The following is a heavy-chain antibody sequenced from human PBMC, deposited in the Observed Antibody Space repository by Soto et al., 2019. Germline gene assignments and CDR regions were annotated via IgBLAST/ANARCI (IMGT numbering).Heavy chain of an antibody. J-gene: IGHJ4*02. CDR3: ARHKAALVRGQVDY. D-gene: IGHD3-10*01. CDR1: GGSISSSSYY. CDR2: IYYSGST. V-gene: IGHV4-39*01. Sequence: QLQLQESGPGLVKPSETLSLTCTVSGGSISSSSYYWGWIRQPPGKGLEWIGSIYYSGSTYYNPSLKIRVTISVGTSKIQFSLKLSSVTAADTAVYYCARHKAALVRGQVDYWGQGTLVTVSS.